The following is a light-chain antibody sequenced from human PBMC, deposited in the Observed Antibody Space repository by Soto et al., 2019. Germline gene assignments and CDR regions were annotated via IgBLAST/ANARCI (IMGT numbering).Light chain of an antibody. CDR2: DAS. V-gene: IGKV1-5*01. Sequence: DLQMTQSPSTLSASVGDRVTITCRASESISRWLAWYQHKPGKAPKLLIYDASSLQSGVPSRFSGSGSGTDFTLTISSLQPEDFATYYCQQLNSYLPITFGQGTRLEIK. CDR1: ESISRW. J-gene: IGKJ5*01. CDR3: QQLNSYLPIT.